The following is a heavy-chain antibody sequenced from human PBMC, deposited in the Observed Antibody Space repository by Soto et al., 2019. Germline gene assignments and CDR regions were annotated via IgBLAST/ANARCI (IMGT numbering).Heavy chain of an antibody. D-gene: IGHD6-19*01. V-gene: IGHV3-23*01. CDR1: GFTFSSYA. Sequence: GGSLRLSCAASGFTFSSYAMSWVRQAPGKGLEWVSAISGSGGSTYYADSVKGRFTISRDNSKDTLYLQMNSLRAEDTAVYYCAKSGVAGPTYFDYWGQGTLVTVSS. J-gene: IGHJ4*02. CDR2: ISGSGGST. CDR3: AKSGVAGPTYFDY.